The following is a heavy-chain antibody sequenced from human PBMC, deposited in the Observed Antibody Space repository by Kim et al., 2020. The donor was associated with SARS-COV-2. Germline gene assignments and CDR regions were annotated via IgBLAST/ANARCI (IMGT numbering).Heavy chain of an antibody. J-gene: IGHJ1*01. CDR2: INPNSGGT. Sequence: ASVKVSCKASGYTFTGYYMHWVRQAPGQGLEWMGWINPNSGGTNYAQKFQGRVTMTRDTSISTAYMELSRLRSDDTAVYYCARGGYDSSGYGEYFQHWGQGTLVTVSS. CDR3: ARGGYDSSGYGEYFQH. CDR1: GYTFTGYY. V-gene: IGHV1-2*02. D-gene: IGHD3-22*01.